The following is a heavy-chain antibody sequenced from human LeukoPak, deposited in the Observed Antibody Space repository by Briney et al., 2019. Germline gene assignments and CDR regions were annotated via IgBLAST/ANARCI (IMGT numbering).Heavy chain of an antibody. D-gene: IGHD3-22*01. J-gene: IGHJ4*02. Sequence: PGGSLRLSCAASGFTFSNYGMSWVRQAPGKGLEWVSAIGGSGVSTYYADSVKGRFTISRDNSKNTLYLQMNSLRAEDTAVYYCAKFSYDSSGYYYEVGYWGQGTLVTVSS. CDR1: GFTFSNYG. CDR3: AKFSYDSSGYYYEVGY. CDR2: IGGSGVST. V-gene: IGHV3-23*01.